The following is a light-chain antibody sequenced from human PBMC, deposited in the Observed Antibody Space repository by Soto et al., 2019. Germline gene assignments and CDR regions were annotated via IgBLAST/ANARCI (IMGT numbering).Light chain of an antibody. V-gene: IGKV3-15*01. CDR1: QSVSSN. CDR2: DAS. J-gene: IGKJ4*01. Sequence: EIVMTQSPATLSVSPEERATLSCRASQSVSSNLAWYQQKPGQAPRLLIYDASTRSTGIPDRFSGSESETEFTLTISSLQSEDFAVYYCQRCNWPLTFGGGTKVEIK. CDR3: QRCNWPLT.